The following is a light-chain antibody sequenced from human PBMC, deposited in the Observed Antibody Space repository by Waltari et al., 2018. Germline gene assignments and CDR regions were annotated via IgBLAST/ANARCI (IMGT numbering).Light chain of an antibody. V-gene: IGLV2-14*03. CDR2: DVS. CDR3: SSYIDSSTLEL. J-gene: IGLJ2*01. Sequence: QSALTQPASMSGSPGQSITIPCTGTSSDIGGYNYVSWYQQFPGKAPKLIIYDVSNRPSGVSSRFSGSKSGNTASLTISGLQAEDEANYYCSSYIDSSTLELFGGGTSLTVL. CDR1: SSDIGGYNY.